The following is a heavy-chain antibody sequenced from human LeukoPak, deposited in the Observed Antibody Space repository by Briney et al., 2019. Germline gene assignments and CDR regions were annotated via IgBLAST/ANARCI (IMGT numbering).Heavy chain of an antibody. CDR1: VGSLSSYY. Sequence: SETLSLTRTVSVGSLSSYYWSWIRQPAGKGLEWIGRIYTSGSTNYNPSLKSRVTMSVDTSKNQFSLKLSSVTAADTAVYYCARDDPDDSSGYSSGYVDYWGQGTLVTVSS. J-gene: IGHJ4*02. CDR2: IYTSGST. V-gene: IGHV4-4*07. CDR3: ARDDPDDSSGYSSGYVDY. D-gene: IGHD3-22*01.